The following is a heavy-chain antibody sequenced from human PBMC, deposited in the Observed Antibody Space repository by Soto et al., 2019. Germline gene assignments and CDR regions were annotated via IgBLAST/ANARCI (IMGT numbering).Heavy chain of an antibody. V-gene: IGHV3-23*01. Sequence: RXSFAASGFTFSSYAMSWVRQAPGKGLEWVSAISGSGGSTYYADSVKGRFTISRDNSKNTLYLQMNSLRAEDTAVYYCAKALEWFLSVYYGMDVWGQGTTVTGSS. J-gene: IGHJ6*02. CDR2: ISGSGGST. CDR3: AKALEWFLSVYYGMDV. CDR1: GFTFSSYA. D-gene: IGHD3-3*01.